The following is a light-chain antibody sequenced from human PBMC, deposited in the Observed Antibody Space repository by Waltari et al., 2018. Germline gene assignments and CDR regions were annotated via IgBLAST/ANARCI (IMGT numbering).Light chain of an antibody. CDR2: AAS. V-gene: IGKV1-NL1*01. CDR1: RVIANS. CDR3: QHYYNVPPYS. Sequence: DIQMTQSPSSLSASVGDRVTITCRASRVIANSLAWYQQEPGKAPKLLIYAASYLESGVPPRFSGSGSGTVYTLTISSLQPEDFATYYCQHYYNVPPYSFGQGTKLGIK. J-gene: IGKJ2*01.